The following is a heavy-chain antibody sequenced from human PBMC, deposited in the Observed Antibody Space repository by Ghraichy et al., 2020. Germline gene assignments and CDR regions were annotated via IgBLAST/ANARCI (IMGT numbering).Heavy chain of an antibody. Sequence: LNTSCAASGVTFSSYGIHWVRQAPGKGLEWVTYLSFDGSHEYYADSVKGRFTISRDNSKNMVYLQMNSLRDEDTAVYYCAKDLIAAGSGHYYGMDVWGQGTTVTVSS. D-gene: IGHD6-13*01. V-gene: IGHV3-30*18. CDR2: LSFDGSHE. J-gene: IGHJ6*02. CDR3: AKDLIAAGSGHYYGMDV. CDR1: GVTFSSYG.